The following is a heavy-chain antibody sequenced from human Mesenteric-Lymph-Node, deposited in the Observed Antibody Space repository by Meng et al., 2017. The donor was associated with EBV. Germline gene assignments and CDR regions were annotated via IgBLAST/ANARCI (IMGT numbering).Heavy chain of an antibody. CDR3: AREARSSGYHPGIGP. V-gene: IGHV4-34*01. CDR2: IHHSETT. Sequence: QVQLQQWGAGLWKPAXTLSLTCVIYGGSFSGYSWNWIRQAPGKGLEWIGKIHHSETTDYNPSLKSRVTISVDTSKNQFSLKLTSVTAADTAVYYCAREARSSGYHPGIGPWGQGTLVNVSS. J-gene: IGHJ5*02. CDR1: GGSFSGYS. D-gene: IGHD3-22*01.